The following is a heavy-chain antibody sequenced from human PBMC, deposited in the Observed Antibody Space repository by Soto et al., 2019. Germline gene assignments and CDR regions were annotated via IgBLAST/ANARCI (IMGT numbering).Heavy chain of an antibody. CDR1: GFTFSSYA. Sequence: GGSLRLSCAASGFTFSSYAMSWVRQAPGKGLEWVSGISGSGGTTYYADSVKGRFTISRDNSKNRLYLQMNSLRAEDTAVYYCAKGLVVPATMASDAFHIWGQGTMVTVSS. J-gene: IGHJ3*02. CDR3: AKGLVVPATMASDAFHI. D-gene: IGHD2-2*01. CDR2: ISGSGGTT. V-gene: IGHV3-23*01.